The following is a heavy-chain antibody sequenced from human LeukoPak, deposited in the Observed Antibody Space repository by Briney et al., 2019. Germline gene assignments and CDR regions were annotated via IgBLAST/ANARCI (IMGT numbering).Heavy chain of an antibody. CDR2: IWYDGSNK. V-gene: IGHV3-33*01. J-gene: IGHJ6*02. D-gene: IGHD4-11*01. CDR1: GFTFSSYG. Sequence: GGSLRLSCAAPGFTFSSYGMHWVRQAPGKGLEWVAVIWYDGSNKYYAESVKGRFTISRDNSKNTLYLQMNSLRAEDTAVYYCARVDSNGPYYYGMDVWGQGTTVTVSS. CDR3: ARVDSNGPYYYGMDV.